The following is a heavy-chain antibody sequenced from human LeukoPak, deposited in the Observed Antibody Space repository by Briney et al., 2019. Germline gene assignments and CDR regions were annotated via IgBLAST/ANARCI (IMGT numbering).Heavy chain of an antibody. D-gene: IGHD1-26*01. CDR1: GYSISSGYY. J-gene: IGHJ4*02. V-gene: IGHV4-38-2*01. Sequence: SETLSPTCAVSGYSISSGYYWGWIRQPPGKGLEWIGSIYHSGSTYYNPSLKSRVTISVNTSKNQFSLKLSSVTAADTAVYYCARHPSLPYFDYWGQGTLVTVSS. CDR3: ARHPSLPYFDY. CDR2: IYHSGST.